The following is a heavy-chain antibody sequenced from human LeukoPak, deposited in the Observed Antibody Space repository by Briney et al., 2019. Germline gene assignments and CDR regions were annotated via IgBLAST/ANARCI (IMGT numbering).Heavy chain of an antibody. CDR1: GFSFSSYW. D-gene: IGHD2-8*01. CDR2: INSNGRST. CDR3: TRHVWGDRDNYFDC. J-gene: IGHJ4*02. Sequence: GGSLRLSCAASGFSFSSYWMHWVRQAPGKGLVWVSRINSNGRSTSYADSVKGRFTISRDNAKNTLYLEMNNLRAEDTAVYYCTRHVWGDRDNYFDCWGQGTLVTVSS. V-gene: IGHV3-74*01.